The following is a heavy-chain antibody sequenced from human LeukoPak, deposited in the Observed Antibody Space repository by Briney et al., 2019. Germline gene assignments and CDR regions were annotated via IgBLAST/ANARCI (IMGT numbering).Heavy chain of an antibody. V-gene: IGHV4-34*01. CDR2: INHSGDT. CDR1: GGSFSNYY. Sequence: SETLSLTCAVYGGSFSNYYWSWIRQPPGRGLEWIAGINHSGDTNYNPSLKSRVTMSVDTSKNQFSLKLSSVTAADTAVYYCARDVVYSSSWLEVYNWFDPWGQGTLVTVSS. J-gene: IGHJ5*02. CDR3: ARDVVYSSSWLEVYNWFDP. D-gene: IGHD6-13*01.